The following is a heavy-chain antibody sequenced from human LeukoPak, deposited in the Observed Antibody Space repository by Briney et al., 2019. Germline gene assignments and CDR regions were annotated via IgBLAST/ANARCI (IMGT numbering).Heavy chain of an antibody. CDR3: ARDLSRTTVTTGLDY. Sequence: SETLSLTCTVSGGSISSYYWNWVRQPPGQGLEWIGYIYYSGSTNYNPSLKSRVTISVDRSKNQFSLKLSSVTAADTAVYYCARDLSRTTVTTGLDYWGQGTLVTVSS. CDR1: GGSISSYY. D-gene: IGHD4-17*01. CDR2: IYYSGST. J-gene: IGHJ4*02. V-gene: IGHV4-59*12.